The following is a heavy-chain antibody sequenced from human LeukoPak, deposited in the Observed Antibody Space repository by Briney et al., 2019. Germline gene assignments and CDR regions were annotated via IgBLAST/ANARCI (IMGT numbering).Heavy chain of an antibody. J-gene: IGHJ4*02. D-gene: IGHD3-22*01. CDR3: ARDMRVRKDLDSSIWSRPLYYFDY. Sequence: ASVKVSCKASGYTFTSHYMHWVRQAPGQGLEWMGIINPSGGSTSYAQKFQGRVTMTRDMSTSTVYMELSSLRSEDTAVYYCARDMRVRKDLDSSIWSRPLYYFDYWGQGTWVTVSS. CDR2: INPSGGST. V-gene: IGHV1-46*01. CDR1: GYTFTSHY.